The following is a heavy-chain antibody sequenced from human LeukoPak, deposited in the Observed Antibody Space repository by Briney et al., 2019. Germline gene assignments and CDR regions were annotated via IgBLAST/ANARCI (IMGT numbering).Heavy chain of an antibody. CDR2: INTDGSST. V-gene: IGHV3-74*01. CDR3: ARDRGIAAADDAFDI. J-gene: IGHJ3*02. Sequence: GGSLRLSCAPSGFTFSSYWMHWIRQAPGKGLVWVSRINTDGSSTSYADSVKGRFTISRDNAKNTLYLQMNSLRAEDTAVYFCARDRGIAAADDAFDIWGQGTMVTVSS. D-gene: IGHD6-13*01. CDR1: GFTFSSYW.